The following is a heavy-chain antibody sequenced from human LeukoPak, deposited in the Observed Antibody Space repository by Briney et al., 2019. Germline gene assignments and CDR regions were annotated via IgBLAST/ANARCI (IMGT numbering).Heavy chain of an antibody. D-gene: IGHD2-8*01. J-gene: IGHJ4*02. V-gene: IGHV4-39*01. CDR2: IYYSGST. CDR3: ARVVPNGYYFDY. Sequence: PSETLSLTCTVSGGSISSSSYYWGWIRQPPGKGLEWIGSIYYSGSTYYNPSLKSRVTISVDTSKNQFSLKLSSVTAADTAVYYCARVVPNGYYFDYWGQGTLVTVSS. CDR1: GGSISSSSYY.